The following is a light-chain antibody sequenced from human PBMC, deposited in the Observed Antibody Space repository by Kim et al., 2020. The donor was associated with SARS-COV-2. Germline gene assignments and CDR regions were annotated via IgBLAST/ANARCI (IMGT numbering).Light chain of an antibody. J-gene: IGLJ2*01. V-gene: IGLV2-11*01. CDR1: SSDVGGYNY. Sequence: QSALTQPRSVSGSPGQSVTISCTGTSSDVGGYNYVSWYQQHPGRAPKLMINDVTKRPSGVPDCFSGSKSGNTASLTISGLQAEDEADYYCCSYAGGYTHVVFGGGTQLTVL. CDR2: DVT. CDR3: CSYAGGYTHVV.